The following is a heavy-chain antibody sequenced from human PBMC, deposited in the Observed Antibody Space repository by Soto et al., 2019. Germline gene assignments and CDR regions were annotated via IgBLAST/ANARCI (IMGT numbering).Heavy chain of an antibody. CDR2: ISAYNGNT. CDR3: ARLKSIGVLDNYDISTGYPYFDY. CDR1: GYTFTSYG. Sequence: GASVKVSCKASGYTFTSYGMSWVRQAPGQGLEWMGWISAYNGNTNYAQKLQGRVTMTTDTSTSTAYMELRSLRSDDTAVYYCARLKSIGVLDNYDISTGYPYFDYWGQGTLVTVSS. D-gene: IGHD3-9*01. V-gene: IGHV1-18*01. J-gene: IGHJ4*02.